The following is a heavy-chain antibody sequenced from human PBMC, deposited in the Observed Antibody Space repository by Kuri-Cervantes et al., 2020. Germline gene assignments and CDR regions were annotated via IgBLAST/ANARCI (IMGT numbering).Heavy chain of an antibody. Sequence: SETLSLTCTVSGGSISSGGYYWSWIRQHPGKGLEWIGYIYYSGSTYYNPSLKSRVTISVDTSKNQFSLKLSSVTAADTAVYYCARDRGDYGDYAVDYWGQGTLVTVSS. CDR2: IYYSGST. J-gene: IGHJ4*02. CDR3: ARDRGDYGDYAVDY. CDR1: GGSISSGGYY. V-gene: IGHV4-31*03. D-gene: IGHD4-17*01.